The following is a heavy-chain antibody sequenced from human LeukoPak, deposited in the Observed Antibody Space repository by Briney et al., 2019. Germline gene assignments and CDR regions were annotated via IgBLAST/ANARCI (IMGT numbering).Heavy chain of an antibody. CDR2: INHSGST. D-gene: IGHD5-24*01. CDR3: ARSGGDRVEMPTIIDY. V-gene: IGHV4-34*01. CDR1: GGSFSGYY. J-gene: IGHJ4*02. Sequence: SETLSLTCAVYGGSFSGYYWSWIRQPPGKGLEWIGEINHSGSTNYNPSLKSQVTISVDTSKNQFSLKLSSVTAADTAVYYCARSGGDRVEMPTIIDYWGQGTLVIVSS.